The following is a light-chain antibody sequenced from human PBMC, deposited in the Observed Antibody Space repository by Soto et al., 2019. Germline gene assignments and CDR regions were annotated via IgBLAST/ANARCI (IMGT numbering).Light chain of an antibody. Sequence: DIQMTQSPSTLSGSVGDRVTITCRASQTISSWLAWYQQKPGTAPKLLIYHAYTLESGVPSRFSGSGSGTEFTLTIRSLQPDDFATYYCQHYNSYPLTFGGGTKVDIK. CDR2: HAY. CDR3: QHYNSYPLT. CDR1: QTISSW. V-gene: IGKV1-5*01. J-gene: IGKJ4*01.